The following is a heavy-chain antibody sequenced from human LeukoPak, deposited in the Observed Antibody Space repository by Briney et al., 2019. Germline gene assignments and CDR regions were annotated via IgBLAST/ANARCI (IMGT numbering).Heavy chain of an antibody. V-gene: IGHV3-21*01. CDR1: GFTFNTYS. Sequence: PGGSLRLSCAASGFTFNTYSMNWVRQAPGKGLEWVSFISSSNSYIYYADSVKGRFTISRDNAKNSLYLQMNSLRAEDTAVYYCAELGITMIGGVWGKGTTVTISS. CDR3: AELGITMIGGV. CDR2: ISSSNSYI. J-gene: IGHJ6*04. D-gene: IGHD3-10*02.